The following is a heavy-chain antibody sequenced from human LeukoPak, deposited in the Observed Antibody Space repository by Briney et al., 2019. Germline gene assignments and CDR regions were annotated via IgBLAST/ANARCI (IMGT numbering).Heavy chain of an antibody. CDR3: ARGPRLRDYYDSSGYYGD. J-gene: IGHJ4*02. CDR1: GYSISSGYY. CDR2: INHSGST. Sequence: PSETLSLTCTISGYSISSGYYWGWIRQPPGKGLEWIGEINHSGSTNYNPYLKSRVTISVDTSKNQFSLKLSSVTAADTAVYYCARGPRLRDYYDSSGYYGDWGQGTLVTVSS. V-gene: IGHV4-38-2*02. D-gene: IGHD3-22*01.